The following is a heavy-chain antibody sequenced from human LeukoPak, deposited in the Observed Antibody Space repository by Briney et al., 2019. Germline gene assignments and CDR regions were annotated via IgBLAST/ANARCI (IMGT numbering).Heavy chain of an antibody. J-gene: IGHJ5*02. CDR2: IYYSGST. CDR3: ARGHRSEVTFQSWFDP. Sequence: PSETLSLTCTVSGYSISSGYYWGWIRQPPGKGLEWIGSIYYSGSTYYNPSLKSRVTISVDTSKNQFSLKLSSVTAADTAVYYCARGHRSEVTFQSWFDPWGQGTLVTVSS. CDR1: GYSISSGYY. V-gene: IGHV4-38-2*02. D-gene: IGHD1-14*01.